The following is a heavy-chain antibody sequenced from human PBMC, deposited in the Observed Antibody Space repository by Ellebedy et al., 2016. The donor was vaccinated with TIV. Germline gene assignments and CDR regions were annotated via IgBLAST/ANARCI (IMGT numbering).Heavy chain of an antibody. J-gene: IGHJ4*02. D-gene: IGHD2-15*01. V-gene: IGHV1-69*04. CDR2: IIPILGIA. CDR1: GGTFSSYA. Sequence: AASVKVSCKASGGTFSSYAISWVRQAPGQGLEWMGRIIPILGIANYAQKFQGRVTITADKSTSTVYMELSSLRSEDTAVYYCGRGRGYASTGRVYYFDYWGQGSLVTVSS. CDR3: GRGRGYASTGRVYYFDY.